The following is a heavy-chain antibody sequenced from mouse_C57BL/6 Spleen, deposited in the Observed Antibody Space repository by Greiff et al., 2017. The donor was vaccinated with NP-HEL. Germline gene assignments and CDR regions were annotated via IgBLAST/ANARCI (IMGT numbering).Heavy chain of an antibody. CDR1: GYTFTSYW. CDR3: ARGITTVVPFFDY. J-gene: IGHJ2*01. CDR2: IDPSDSET. D-gene: IGHD1-1*01. Sequence: VKLQQPGAELVRPGSSVKLSCKASGYTFTSYWMHWVKQRPIQGLEWIGNIDPSDSETHYNQKFKDKATLTVDKSSSTAYMQLSSLTSEDSAVYYCARGITTVVPFFDYWGQGTTLTVSS. V-gene: IGHV1-52*01.